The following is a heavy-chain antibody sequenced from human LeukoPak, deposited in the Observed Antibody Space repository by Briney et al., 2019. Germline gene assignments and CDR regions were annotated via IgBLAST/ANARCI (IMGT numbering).Heavy chain of an antibody. Sequence: ASVKVSCKASGGTFSSYAISWVRQAPGQGLEWMGRIIPIFGTANYAQKFQGRVTITTDESTSTAYMELSSLRSEDTAVYYCARDGYDSSGYYFFDPWGQGTLVTVSS. J-gene: IGHJ5*02. V-gene: IGHV1-69*05. CDR1: GGTFSSYA. CDR2: IIPIFGTA. CDR3: ARDGYDSSGYYFFDP. D-gene: IGHD3-22*01.